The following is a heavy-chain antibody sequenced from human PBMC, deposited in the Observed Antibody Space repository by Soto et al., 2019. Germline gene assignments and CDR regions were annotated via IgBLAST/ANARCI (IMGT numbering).Heavy chain of an antibody. Sequence: QVQLEQSGPEVKRPGTSVKVSCKASGGAFGRYSVSWVRQAPGQGLEWIGGVIPVFNTSNYSLKFQGRVAIFADLSTNTVFMELRSLRSEHTALYYCARGDEMTAVTIFEYWGQGTLVTVSS. CDR1: GGAFGRYS. J-gene: IGHJ4*02. V-gene: IGHV1-69*01. CDR3: ARGDEMTAVTIFEY. D-gene: IGHD4-17*01. CDR2: VIPVFNTS.